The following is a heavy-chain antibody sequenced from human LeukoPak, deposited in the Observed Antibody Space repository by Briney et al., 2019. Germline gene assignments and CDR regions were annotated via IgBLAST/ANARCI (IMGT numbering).Heavy chain of an antibody. CDR1: GASISSYY. J-gene: IGHJ4*02. V-gene: IGHV4-59*01. Sequence: SETLSLTCTVSGASISSYYWSWIRQPPGTGLEWVGSIYYSGTTNYNPSLKSRVTISIDTSNNQFSLELTSVTAADTAVFYCAKGRASHEYWGQGILVTVSS. D-gene: IGHD3-16*01. CDR2: IYYSGTT. CDR3: AKGRASHEY.